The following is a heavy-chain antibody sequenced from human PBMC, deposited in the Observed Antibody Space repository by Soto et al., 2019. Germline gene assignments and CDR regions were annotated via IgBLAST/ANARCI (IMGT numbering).Heavy chain of an antibody. Sequence: QVQLVESGGGVVQPGRSLRLSCAASGFTFSSYAMHWVRQAPGKGLEWVAVISYDGSNKYYADSVKGRFTISRDNSKNTQYLQMNSLRAEDTAVYYCARDKSRLPGYDAFYIWGQGTMVTVSS. CDR1: GFTFSSYA. CDR3: ARDKSRLPGYDAFYI. J-gene: IGHJ3*02. CDR2: ISYDGSNK. V-gene: IGHV3-30-3*01. D-gene: IGHD6-13*01.